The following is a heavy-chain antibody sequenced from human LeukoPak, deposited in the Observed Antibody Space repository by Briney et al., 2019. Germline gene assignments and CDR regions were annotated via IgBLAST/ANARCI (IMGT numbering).Heavy chain of an antibody. D-gene: IGHD2-15*01. V-gene: IGHV1-18*01. CDR3: ARDVYCSGGSCYPGY. CDR2: ISAYNGNT. CDR1: GYTFTSYG. Sequence: ASVKVSCKASGYTFTSYGISWVRQAPGQGLEWMGWISAYNGNTNYAQKLQGRVTMTTDTSTSTAHMELRSLRSDDTAVYYCARDVYCSGGSCYPGYWGQGTLVTVSS. J-gene: IGHJ4*02.